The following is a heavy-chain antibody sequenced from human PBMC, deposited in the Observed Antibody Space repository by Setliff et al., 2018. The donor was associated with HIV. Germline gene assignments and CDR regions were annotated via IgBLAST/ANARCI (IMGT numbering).Heavy chain of an antibody. J-gene: IGHJ6*04. V-gene: IGHV1-8*01. Sequence: ASVKVSCKASGQPFSNYDIIWVRRATGQGLEWMGWMNPNSGATGYAQKFKDRFIMTRDTSISTAYMELSSLTSEDTAVYCCASGKGVRGVIIRGGLDVWGKGTTVTVSS. D-gene: IGHD3-10*01. CDR1: GQPFSNYD. CDR2: MNPNSGAT. CDR3: ASGKGVRGVIIRGGLDV.